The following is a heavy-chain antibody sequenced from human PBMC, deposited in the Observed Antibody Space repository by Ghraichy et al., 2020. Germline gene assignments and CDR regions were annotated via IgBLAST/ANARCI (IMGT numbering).Heavy chain of an antibody. CDR1: GGTFSSYA. Sequence: SVKVSCKASGGTFSSYAISWVRQAPGQGLEWMGGIIPIFGTANYAQKFQGRVTITADESTSTAYMELSSLRSEDTAVYYCARTINIGTQPQAPPPMTPYYYYGMDVWGQGTTVTVSS. J-gene: IGHJ6*02. CDR2: IIPIFGTA. CDR3: ARTINIGTQPQAPPPMTPYYYYGMDV. V-gene: IGHV1-69*13. D-gene: IGHD5-12*01.